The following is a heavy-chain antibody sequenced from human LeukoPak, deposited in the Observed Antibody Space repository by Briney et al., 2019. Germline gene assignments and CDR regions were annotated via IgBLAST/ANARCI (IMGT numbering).Heavy chain of an antibody. CDR2: IYYGGST. V-gene: IGHV4-61*05. J-gene: IGHJ3*02. CDR3: ARHGVISGRYAFDI. D-gene: IGHD3-10*01. CDR1: GGSISSMSDY. Sequence: SETLSLTCTVSGGSISSMSDYWGWIRQPPRKGLEWIEYIYYGGSTNYSPSLKSRVTISVDTSKNQSSLKLSSVTAADTAVYYCARHGVISGRYAFDIWGQGTMVTVSS.